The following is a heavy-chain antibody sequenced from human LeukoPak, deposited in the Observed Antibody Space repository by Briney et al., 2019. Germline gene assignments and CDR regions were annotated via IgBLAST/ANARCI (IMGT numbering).Heavy chain of an antibody. CDR1: GFTFSSYR. D-gene: IGHD6-6*01. V-gene: IGHV3-21*03. Sequence: RGSLRLSCAASGFTFSSYRMNWVRQAPGKGLEWVSSISSSSSYIYYADSVKGRFTISTDNAKNSLYLQMNSLRAEDTAVYYCARGGIAARPGDAFDIWGQGTMVTVSS. CDR3: ARGGIAARPGDAFDI. J-gene: IGHJ3*02. CDR2: ISSSSSYI.